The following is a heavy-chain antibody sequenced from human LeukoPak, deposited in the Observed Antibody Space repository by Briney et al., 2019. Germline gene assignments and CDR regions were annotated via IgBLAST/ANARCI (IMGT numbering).Heavy chain of an antibody. D-gene: IGHD5-24*01. CDR1: GGTFSSYA. Sequence: ASVKVSCKASGGTFSSYAISWVRQAPGQGLEWMGGIIPIFGTANYAQKFQGRGTITADESTSTAYMELSSLRSEDTAVYYCARGKDGYNEYYFDYWGQGTLVTVSS. J-gene: IGHJ4*02. CDR2: IIPIFGTA. CDR3: ARGKDGYNEYYFDY. V-gene: IGHV1-69*13.